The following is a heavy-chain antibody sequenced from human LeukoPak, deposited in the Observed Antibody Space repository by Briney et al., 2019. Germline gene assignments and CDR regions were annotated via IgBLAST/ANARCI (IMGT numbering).Heavy chain of an antibody. D-gene: IGHD5-18*01. CDR1: GFTFSSYS. CDR3: ARGTAMADY. V-gene: IGHV3-48*01. J-gene: IGHJ4*02. CDR2: ISSSSSTI. Sequence: GGSLRLSCAASGFTFSSYSMNWVCQAPGKGLEWVSYISSSSSTIYYADSVKGRFTISRDNAKNSLYLQMNSLRAEDTAVYYCARGTAMADYWGQGTLVTVSS.